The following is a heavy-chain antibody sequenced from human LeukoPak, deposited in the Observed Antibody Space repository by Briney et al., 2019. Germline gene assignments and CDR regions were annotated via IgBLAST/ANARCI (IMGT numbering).Heavy chain of an antibody. CDR1: GGTFSSYA. CDR2: IIPIFGTA. D-gene: IGHD6-13*01. Sequence: SVKVSCKASGGTFSSYAISWVRQAPGQGLEWMGGIIPIFGTANYAQKFQGGVTITADESTSTAYMELSSLRSEDMAVYYCARETGYSSSNFGYWGQGTLVTVSS. CDR3: ARETGYSSSNFGY. J-gene: IGHJ4*02. V-gene: IGHV1-69*13.